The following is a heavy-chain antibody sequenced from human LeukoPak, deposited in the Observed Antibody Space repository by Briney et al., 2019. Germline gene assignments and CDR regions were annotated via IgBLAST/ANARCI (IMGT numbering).Heavy chain of an antibody. CDR1: GYTFTTYV. CDR2: INTNTGNP. CDR3: ARGWFGEISYYFDY. Sequence: EASVKVSCKASGYTFTTYVINWVRQAPGQGLEWMGWINTNTGNPTHAQGFTGRFVFSSDTSVSTAYLQISSLKAGDTAVYYCARGWFGEISYYFDYWGQGTLVTVSS. D-gene: IGHD3-10*01. J-gene: IGHJ4*02. V-gene: IGHV7-4-1*02.